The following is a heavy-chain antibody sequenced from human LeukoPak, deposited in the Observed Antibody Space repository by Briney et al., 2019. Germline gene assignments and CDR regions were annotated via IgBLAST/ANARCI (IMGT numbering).Heavy chain of an antibody. V-gene: IGHV3-48*01. D-gene: IGHD3-3*01. CDR2: ISSSSSTI. J-gene: IGHJ4*02. CDR3: ARGTYYDFWSGLLDY. CDR1: GFTFSSYS. Sequence: GGSLRLSCAASGFTFSSYSKNWVRQAPGKGLEWVSYISSSSSTIYYADSVKGRFTISRDNAKNSLYLQMNSLRAEDTAVYYCARGTYYDFWSGLLDYWGQGTLVTVSS.